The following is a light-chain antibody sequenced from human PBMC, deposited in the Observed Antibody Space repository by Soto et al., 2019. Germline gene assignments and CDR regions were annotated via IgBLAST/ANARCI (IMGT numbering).Light chain of an antibody. Sequence: QSALAQSSSASASLGSSVSLTCTLSSGHSSYIIAWHQQQPGKAPRYLMKLEGSGSYNKGSGVPDRFSGSSSGADRYLTISNLQFEDEADYYCETWDSNTYVFGTATKLTVL. CDR3: ETWDSNTYV. J-gene: IGLJ1*01. V-gene: IGLV4-60*02. CDR2: LEGSGSY. CDR1: SGHSSYI.